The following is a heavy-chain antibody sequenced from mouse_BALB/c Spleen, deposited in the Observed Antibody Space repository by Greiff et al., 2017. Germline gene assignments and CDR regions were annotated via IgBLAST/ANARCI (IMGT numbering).Heavy chain of an antibody. D-gene: IGHD1-2*01. V-gene: IGHV3-6*02. CDR2: ISYDGSN. CDR3: ASAFITTATRGDY. Sequence: DVKLQESGPGLVKPSQSLSLTCSVTGYSITSGYYWNWIRQFPGNKLEWMGYISYDGSNNYNPSLKNRISITRDTSKNQFFLKLNSVTTEDTATYYCASAFITTATRGDYWGQGTTLTVSS. J-gene: IGHJ2*01. CDR1: GYSITSGYY.